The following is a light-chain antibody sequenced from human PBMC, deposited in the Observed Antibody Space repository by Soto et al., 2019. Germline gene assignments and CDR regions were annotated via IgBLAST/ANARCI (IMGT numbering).Light chain of an antibody. J-gene: IGLJ2*01. V-gene: IGLV1-44*01. CDR3: AAWDGSLNNVL. CDR1: GSSIGTNT. Sequence: QSVLTQPPSASGTPGQRVSISCSGSGSSIGTNTVNWYRQLPGTAPKLLIYANNQRPSGVPDRFSGSKSGTSASLAISGLQSEDEAESYCAAWDGSLNNVLFGGGTKVTVL. CDR2: ANN.